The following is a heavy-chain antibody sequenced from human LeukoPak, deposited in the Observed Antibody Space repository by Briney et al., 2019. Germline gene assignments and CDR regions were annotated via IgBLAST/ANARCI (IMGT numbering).Heavy chain of an antibody. J-gene: IGHJ5*02. CDR1: GGSISSGSYF. CDR2: IYYSGST. D-gene: IGHD1-26*01. Sequence: SQTLSLTCTVSGGSISSGSYFWSWIRQPAGKGLEWIGSIYYSGSTYYNPSLKSRVTISVDTSKNQFSLKLSSVTAADTAVYYCARHLFEGATTGIDPWRQGTLVTVSS. CDR3: ARHLFEGATTGIDP. V-gene: IGHV4-30-2*03.